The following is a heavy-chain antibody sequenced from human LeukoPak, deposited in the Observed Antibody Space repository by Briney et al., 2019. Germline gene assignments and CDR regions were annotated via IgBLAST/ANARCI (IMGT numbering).Heavy chain of an antibody. CDR3: ARDDGGAAAPPDY. V-gene: IGHV3-21*01. Sequence: GGSLRLSCAASGFIFSSYSMNWDRQAPGKGLEWVSSISSSSSYIYYADSVKGRFTISRDNAKNSLYLQMNSLRAEDTAVYYCARDDGGAAAPPDYRGQGTLVTVSS. CDR2: ISSSSSYI. CDR1: GFIFSSYS. J-gene: IGHJ4*02. D-gene: IGHD6-13*01.